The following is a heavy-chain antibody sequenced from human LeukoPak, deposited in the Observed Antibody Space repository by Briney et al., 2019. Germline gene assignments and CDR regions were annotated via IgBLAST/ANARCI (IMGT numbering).Heavy chain of an antibody. CDR3: ARDGVAGGYFDY. J-gene: IGHJ4*02. D-gene: IGHD1-14*01. CDR2: ISGHNGNT. CDR1: GYTLTELS. V-gene: IGHV1-18*01. Sequence: ASVKVSCKVSGYTLTELSMHWVRQAPGQGLEWMGWISGHNGNTNYAQNFQGRVTMTTDTSTSTAYMELRSLRSDDTAVYYCARDGVAGGYFDYWGQGNLVTVSS.